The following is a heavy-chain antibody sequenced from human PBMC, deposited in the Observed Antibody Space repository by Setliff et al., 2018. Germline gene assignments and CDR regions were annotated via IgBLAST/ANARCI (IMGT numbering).Heavy chain of an antibody. Sequence: SETLSLTCTVSGGSISSSSYYWGWIRQPPGKGLEWIGSIYYSGSTYYNPSLKSRVTISVDTSKNQFSLRLTSMTAADTAVYYCARRVEMATIAFDVWGQGTMVT. D-gene: IGHD5-12*01. J-gene: IGHJ3*01. CDR1: GGSISSSSYY. V-gene: IGHV4-39*01. CDR3: ARRVEMATIAFDV. CDR2: IYYSGST.